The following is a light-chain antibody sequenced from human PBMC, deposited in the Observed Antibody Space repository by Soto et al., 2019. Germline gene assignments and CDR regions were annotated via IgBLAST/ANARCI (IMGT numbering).Light chain of an antibody. Sequence: QSALTQPASVSGSPGQSITISCTRTSSGLGGYNFVSWYQQHPGKAPKLMIYEVSNRPSGVSNRFSGSKSGNTASLTISGLQAEDEADYYCSSYIRTTPLRFGTGTKVTVL. CDR2: EVS. CDR1: SSGLGGYNF. CDR3: SSYIRTTPLR. V-gene: IGLV2-14*01. J-gene: IGLJ1*01.